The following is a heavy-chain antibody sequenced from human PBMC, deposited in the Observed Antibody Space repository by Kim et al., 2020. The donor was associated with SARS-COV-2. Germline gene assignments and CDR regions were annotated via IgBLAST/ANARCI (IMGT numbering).Heavy chain of an antibody. Sequence: ASVKVSCKASGYSFSNYGLVWARQAPGQGLEWMGWISSNSGHTKYAQNVQGRVTLTTDTSTNTGYMELSSLRSDDTAVYYCAPYYDSNCYRGRGDWGQGTPVTVSS. CDR3: APYYDSNCYRGRGD. CDR1: GYSFSNYG. V-gene: IGHV1-18*01. CDR2: ISSNSGHT. D-gene: IGHD3-22*01. J-gene: IGHJ4*01.